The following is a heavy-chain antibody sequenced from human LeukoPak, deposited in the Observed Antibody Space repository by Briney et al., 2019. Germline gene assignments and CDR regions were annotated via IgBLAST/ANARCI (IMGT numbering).Heavy chain of an antibody. D-gene: IGHD3-10*01. J-gene: IGHJ4*02. CDR1: GYTFTSYD. CDR2: MNPNSGNT. Sequence: ASVKVSCKASGYTFTSYDINWVRQATGQGREWMGWMNPNSGNTGYAQKLQGRVTITRNTSISTAYMELSSLRSEDTAVYYCARAENFMVRGVIRYWGQGTLVTVSS. CDR3: ARAENFMVRGVIRY. V-gene: IGHV1-8*03.